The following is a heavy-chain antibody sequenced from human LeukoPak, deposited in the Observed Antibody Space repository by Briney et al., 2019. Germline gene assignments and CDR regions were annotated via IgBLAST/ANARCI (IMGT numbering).Heavy chain of an antibody. CDR1: GFTFSSYG. V-gene: IGHV3-30*02. CDR3: AKDAYYDFWSGYSYFDY. CDR2: IRYDGSNK. D-gene: IGHD3-3*01. J-gene: IGHJ4*02. Sequence: PGGSLRLSCAASGFTFSSYGMHWVRQAPGKGLEWVAFIRYDGSNKYYADSAKGRFTISRDNSKNTLYLQMNSLRAEDTAVCYCAKDAYYDFWSGYSYFDYWGQGTLVTVSS.